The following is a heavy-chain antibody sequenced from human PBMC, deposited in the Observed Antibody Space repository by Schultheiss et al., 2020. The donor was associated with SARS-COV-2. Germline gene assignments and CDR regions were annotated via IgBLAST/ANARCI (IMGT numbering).Heavy chain of an antibody. CDR2: TYYRSTWFT. CDR3: ARSGGGATTLDWFDP. CDR1: GDSVSSNSAG. D-gene: IGHD1-26*01. V-gene: IGHV6-1*01. Sequence: SQTLSLTCAISGDSVSSNSAGWNWIRQSPSRGLEWLGRTYYRSTWFTDYAVSVKSRITINPDTSKNQFSLQLNSVTPEDTAVYYCARSGGGATTLDWFDPWGQGTLVTVSS. J-gene: IGHJ5*02.